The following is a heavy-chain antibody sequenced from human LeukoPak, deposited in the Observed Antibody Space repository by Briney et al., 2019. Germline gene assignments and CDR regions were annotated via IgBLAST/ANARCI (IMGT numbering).Heavy chain of an antibody. D-gene: IGHD6-19*01. CDR2: IDKTTYPT. CDR3: AKFEGATIPGWFNDY. Sequence: GGPLRLSCAASEFIFSDYAMGWVRQAPGKGLEWVSTIDKTTYPTFYADSVKGRFTISRDNSKNILYLQMNSLTTEDTAVYFCAKFEGATIPGWFNDYWGQGVPVTVSS. V-gene: IGHV3-23*05. CDR1: EFIFSDYA. J-gene: IGHJ4*02.